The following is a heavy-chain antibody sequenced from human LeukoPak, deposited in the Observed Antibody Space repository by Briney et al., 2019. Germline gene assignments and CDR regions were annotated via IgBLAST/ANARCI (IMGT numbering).Heavy chain of an antibody. CDR2: ISYDGSNK. D-gene: IGHD1-26*01. V-gene: IGHV3-30*04. CDR3: ARVIRHSGSYYGAFDI. Sequence: PGRSLRLSCAASGFTFSSYAMHWVRQAPGNGLEWVAVISYDGSNKYYADSVKGRFTISRDNSKNTLYLQMNSLRAEDMAVYYCARVIRHSGSYYGAFDIWGQGTMVTVSS. CDR1: GFTFSSYA. J-gene: IGHJ3*02.